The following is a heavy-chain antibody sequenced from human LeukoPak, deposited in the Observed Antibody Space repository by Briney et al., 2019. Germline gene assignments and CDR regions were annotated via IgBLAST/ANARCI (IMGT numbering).Heavy chain of an antibody. D-gene: IGHD3-10*01. V-gene: IGHV3-30*02. CDR2: IRYDGSKK. CDR3: ARGPRGGPPGWFDY. Sequence: GGSLRLSCAASGFTFSSYGMHWVRQAPGKGLEWVAFIRYDGSKKYYADVVKGRFTISRDNSKNTLYLQMNSLRAEDTAVYYCARGPRGGPPGWFDYWGQGTLVTVSS. CDR1: GFTFSSYG. J-gene: IGHJ4*02.